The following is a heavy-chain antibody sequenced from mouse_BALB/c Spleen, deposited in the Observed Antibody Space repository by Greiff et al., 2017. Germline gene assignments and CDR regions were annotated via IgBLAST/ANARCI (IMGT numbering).Heavy chain of an antibody. V-gene: IGHV5-4*02. CDR3: ARGGAYGNHYYAMDY. CDR2: ISDGGSYT. CDR1: GFTFSDYY. D-gene: IGHD2-10*02. J-gene: IGHJ4*01. Sequence: EVKLVESGGGLVKPGGSLKLSCAASGFTFSDYYMYWVRQTPEKRLEWVATISDGGSYTYYPDSVKGRFTISRDNAKNNLYLQMSSLKSEDTAMYYCARGGAYGNHYYAMDYWGQGTSVTVSS.